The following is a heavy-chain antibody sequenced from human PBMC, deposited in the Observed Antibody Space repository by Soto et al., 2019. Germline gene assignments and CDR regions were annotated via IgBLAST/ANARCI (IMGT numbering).Heavy chain of an antibody. CDR3: PRDGKRYSSVPGRLEC. D-gene: IGHD6-25*01. J-gene: IGHJ4*02. CDR1: GDSISSGDYY. V-gene: IGHV4-30-4*01. CDR2: IYYSGNT. Sequence: PSETLSLTCTVSGDSISSGDYYWSWIRQPPGKGLEWIGCIYYSGNTYYNPSLKRRFSISVDTSKNQFSLQLSSVTVADKDGYYCPRDGKRYSSVPGRLECWGLGNLVNVS.